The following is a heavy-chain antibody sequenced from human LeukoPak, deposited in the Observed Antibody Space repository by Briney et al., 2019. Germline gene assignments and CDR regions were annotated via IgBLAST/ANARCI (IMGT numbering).Heavy chain of an antibody. CDR2: ISSSSSYI. J-gene: IGHJ5*02. CDR1: GFTFSSYS. CDR3: ARGTYDRGTVNWFDP. Sequence: GGSLRLSCAASGFTFSSYSMNWVRQAPGKGLEWVSSISSSSSYIYYADSVKGRFTISRDNAKNSLYLQMNSLRAEDTTVYYCARGTYDRGTVNWFDPWGQGTLVTVSS. D-gene: IGHD3-3*01. V-gene: IGHV3-21*01.